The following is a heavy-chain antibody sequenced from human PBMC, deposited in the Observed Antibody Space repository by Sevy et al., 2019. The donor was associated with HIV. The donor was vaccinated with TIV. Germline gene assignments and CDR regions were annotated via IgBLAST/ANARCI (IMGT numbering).Heavy chain of an antibody. Sequence: ASVKVSCKASGYSFTSHDINWVRQASGQGLEWMGWMKPHSGNTGYAQKFKGRVTLTRNSSISTAYMEVSSLRSEDTAVYYCTSTGGTFDVWGQGTMVTVSS. V-gene: IGHV1-8*01. J-gene: IGHJ3*01. CDR2: MKPHSGNT. D-gene: IGHD2-8*02. CDR3: TSTGGTFDV. CDR1: GYSFTSHD.